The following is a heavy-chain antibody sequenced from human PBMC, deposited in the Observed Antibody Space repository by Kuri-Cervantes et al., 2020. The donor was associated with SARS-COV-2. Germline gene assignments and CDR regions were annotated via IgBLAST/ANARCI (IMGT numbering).Heavy chain of an antibody. CDR1: GGSISSGGHY. V-gene: IGHV4-39*01. D-gene: IGHD3-9*01. CDR3: GRQASDWHIDY. CDR2: IYFSGST. J-gene: IGHJ4*02. Sequence: GSLRLSCSVSGGSISSGGHYWGWVRQPPGKGLEWIGSIYFSGSTYYTPSLKSRVTISVDTSKNQFSLKLTSVTATDTAVYYCGRQASDWHIDYWGQGTLVTVSS.